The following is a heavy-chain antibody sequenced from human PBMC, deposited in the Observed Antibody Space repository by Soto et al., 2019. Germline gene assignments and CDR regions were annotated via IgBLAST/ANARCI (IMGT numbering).Heavy chain of an antibody. V-gene: IGHV4-30-2*01. CDR3: ARARSLYYLYYYYGMDD. D-gene: IGHD3-10*01. Sequence: WIRQPPGKGLEWIGYIYHSGSTYYNPSLKSRVIISVDRSKNQFSLKLSSVTAADTALYYCARARSLYYLYYYYGMDDWGQGTTLTVSS. J-gene: IGHJ6*02. CDR2: IYHSGST.